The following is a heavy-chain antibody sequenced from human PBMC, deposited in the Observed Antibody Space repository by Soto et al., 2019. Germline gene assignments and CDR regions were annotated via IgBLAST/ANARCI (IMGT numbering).Heavy chain of an antibody. J-gene: IGHJ4*02. CDR3: ARGRRGSDLWSGYRFDY. CDR2: INHSGST. V-gene: IGHV4-34*01. D-gene: IGHD3-3*01. CDR1: GGSFSGYY. Sequence: PSETLSLTCTVSGGSFSGYYWSWIRQPPGKGLEWIGEINHSGSTNYNPSLKSRVTISVDTSKNQFSLKLSSVTAADTAVYYCARGRRGSDLWSGYRFDYWGQGTLVTVSS.